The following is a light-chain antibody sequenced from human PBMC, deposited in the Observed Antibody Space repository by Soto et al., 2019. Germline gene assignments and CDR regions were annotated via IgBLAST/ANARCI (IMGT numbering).Light chain of an antibody. V-gene: IGLV1-51*01. J-gene: IGLJ2*01. CDR3: ATWDRSLGGVV. Sequence: QSVLTQPPSVSAAPGQTVTISCSGSSSNIGNSYVSWFQQLPGTAPKLLIYDNNKRPSGIPDRFSGSKSGTSATLGITGLQTGDEADYYCATWDRSLGGVVFGGGTKLTVL. CDR2: DNN. CDR1: SSNIGNSY.